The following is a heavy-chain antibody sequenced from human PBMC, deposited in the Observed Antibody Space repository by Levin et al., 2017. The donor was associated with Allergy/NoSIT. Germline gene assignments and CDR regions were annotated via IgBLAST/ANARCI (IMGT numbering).Heavy chain of an antibody. CDR1: RFTFSSYG. CDR3: ARDPGDYSDYEIYYYGMDV. Sequence: PGGSLRLSCAASRFTFSSYGMNWVRQAPGRGLEWVSYISKSSSTRYSADSLKGRFTISRDNGKNLLYLQMNSLRVEDTAVYYCARDPGDYSDYEIYYYGMDVWGQGTTVTVSS. D-gene: IGHD4-11*01. CDR2: ISKSSSTR. J-gene: IGHJ6*02. V-gene: IGHV3-48*01.